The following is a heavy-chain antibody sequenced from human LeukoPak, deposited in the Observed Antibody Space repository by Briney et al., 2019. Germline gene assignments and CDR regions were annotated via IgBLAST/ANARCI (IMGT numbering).Heavy chain of an antibody. V-gene: IGHV4-39*07. Sequence: SETLSLTCTVSGGSISRSSYYWGWIRQPPGKGLEWIGSIYYSGSTNYNPSLKSRVTISVDTSKNQFSLKLSSVTAADTAVYYCARDFPREKYGMDVWGQGTTVTVSS. CDR1: GGSISRSSYY. J-gene: IGHJ6*02. CDR2: IYYSGST. CDR3: ARDFPREKYGMDV.